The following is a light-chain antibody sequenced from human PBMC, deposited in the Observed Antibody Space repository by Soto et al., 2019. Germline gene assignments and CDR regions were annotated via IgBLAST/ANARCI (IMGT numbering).Light chain of an antibody. CDR3: QSYDSSLSGSYV. J-gene: IGLJ1*01. Sequence: QCVLTQPPSESGAPGQRVTISCTGSSSNIGAGYDVHWYQRLPGTAPKVLIYNNNNRPSGVPDRFSGSKSGTSASLAITGLQAEDEADYYCQSYDSSLSGSYVFGTGTKLTVL. CDR1: SSNIGAGYD. V-gene: IGLV1-40*01. CDR2: NNN.